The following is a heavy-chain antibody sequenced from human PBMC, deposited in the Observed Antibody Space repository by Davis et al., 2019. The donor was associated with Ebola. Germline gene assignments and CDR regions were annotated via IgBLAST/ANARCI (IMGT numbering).Heavy chain of an antibody. CDR3: ARISIPTTVSHYYYYDGMDV. CDR1: GFSLSTSGMC. CDR2: IDWDDDK. Sequence: SGPTLVKPTQTLTLTCTFSGFSLSTSGMCVSWIRQPPGKPLEWHARIDWDDDKYYSPSLKTRLTISKDTPKNQVVLTMTNMDPVDTATYYCARISIPTTVSHYYYYDGMDVWGQGTTVTVSS. V-gene: IGHV2-70*11. D-gene: IGHD4-17*01. J-gene: IGHJ6*02.